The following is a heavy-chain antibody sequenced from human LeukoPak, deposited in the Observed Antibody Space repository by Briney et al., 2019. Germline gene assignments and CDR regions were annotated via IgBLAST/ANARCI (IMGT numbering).Heavy chain of an antibody. D-gene: IGHD3-22*01. Sequence: SETLSLTCAVYGGSFSGYYWSWIRQPPGKGLEWIGEINHSGGTNYNPSLKSRVTISVDTSKNQFSLKLSSVTAADTAVYYCARGFYYDSSGYYAFDIWGQGTMVTVSS. CDR1: GGSFSGYY. V-gene: IGHV4-34*01. CDR3: ARGFYYDSSGYYAFDI. CDR2: INHSGGT. J-gene: IGHJ3*02.